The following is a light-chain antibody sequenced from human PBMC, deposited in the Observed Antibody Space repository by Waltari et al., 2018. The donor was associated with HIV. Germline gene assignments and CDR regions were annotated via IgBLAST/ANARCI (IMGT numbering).Light chain of an antibody. CDR1: SSTVGTYKL. CDR2: EVK. Sequence: HSALPQPASVSGSPGQSLTISCNGTSSTVGTYKLVPWYQQPPGKAPTLLIYEVKRRPSGLSDRFSGSKSGNTASLTVSGLQAEDEAIYYCCSYAGSDTLVFGGGTSLTIL. J-gene: IGLJ3*02. CDR3: CSYAGSDTLV. V-gene: IGLV2-23*02.